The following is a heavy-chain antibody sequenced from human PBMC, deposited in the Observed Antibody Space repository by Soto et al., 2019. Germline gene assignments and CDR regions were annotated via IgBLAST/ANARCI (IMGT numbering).Heavy chain of an antibody. D-gene: IGHD3-10*01. V-gene: IGHV3-23*01. CDR3: AMGFEFGELSY. CDR1: GFPFSNFA. Sequence: VQLLESGGGLGRPGGSLRLSCTTSGFPFSNFAMSWVRQAPGKGLEWVSTIGGRADNTYYVDPVKGRFTISRDMSNSTLFLQLNSLGGEDTAVYYCAMGFEFGELSYWGQGT. CDR2: IGGRADNT. J-gene: IGHJ4*02.